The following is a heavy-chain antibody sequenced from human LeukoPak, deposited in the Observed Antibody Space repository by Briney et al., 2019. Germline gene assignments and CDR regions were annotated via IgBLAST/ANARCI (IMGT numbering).Heavy chain of an antibody. D-gene: IGHD6-13*01. Sequence: SETLSLTCTVSGGSISSSSYYWGWIRQPPGKGLERIGSIYYSGSTYYNPSLKGRVTISVDTSKNQFSLKLSSVTAADTAVYYCARVTPYSSSWSYYYYYGMDVWGQGTTVTVSS. J-gene: IGHJ6*02. CDR2: IYYSGST. CDR1: GGSISSSSYY. V-gene: IGHV4-39*07. CDR3: ARVTPYSSSWSYYYYYGMDV.